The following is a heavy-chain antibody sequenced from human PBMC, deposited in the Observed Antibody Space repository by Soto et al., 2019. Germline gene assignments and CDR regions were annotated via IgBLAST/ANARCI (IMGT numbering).Heavy chain of an antibody. CDR3: ARGQKAATYYYDSSGYFAYLDY. CDR1: GYTFTSYY. J-gene: IGHJ4*02. CDR2: INPSGGST. Sequence: ASVNVSCKASGYTFTSYYMHWVRQAPGQGLEWMGIINPSGGSTSYAQKFQGRVTMTRDTSTSTVYMELSSLRSEDTAVYYCARGQKAATYYYDSSGYFAYLDYWGQGTLVTVSS. V-gene: IGHV1-46*01. D-gene: IGHD3-22*01.